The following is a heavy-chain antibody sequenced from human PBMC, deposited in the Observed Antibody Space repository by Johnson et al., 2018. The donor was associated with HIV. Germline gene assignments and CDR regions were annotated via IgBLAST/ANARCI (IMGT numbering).Heavy chain of an antibody. Sequence: QEQLVESGGGVVQPGRSLRLSCAASGFTFSNYGMHWVRQAPGKGLEWVAVTWFDGINKYYSDSVKGRFTISRDNSKNTLYLQMNSLRAEDTAVYYCARRGLANAFDIWGQGTMVTVSS. CDR3: ARRGLANAFDI. V-gene: IGHV3-33*01. CDR2: TWFDGINK. CDR1: GFTFSNYG. J-gene: IGHJ3*02. D-gene: IGHD3-10*01.